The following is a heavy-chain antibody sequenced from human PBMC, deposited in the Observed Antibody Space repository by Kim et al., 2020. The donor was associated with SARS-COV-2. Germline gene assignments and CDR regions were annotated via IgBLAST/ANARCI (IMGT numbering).Heavy chain of an antibody. Sequence: SETLSLTCTVSGGSISSYYWSWIRQPPGKGLEWIGYIYYSGSTNYNPSLKSRVTISVDTSKNQFSLKLSSVTAEDTAVYYCARKPYYYGSGSYSDAVDIWGQGTMVTVSS. D-gene: IGHD3-10*01. CDR1: GGSISSYY. J-gene: IGHJ3*02. CDR2: IYYSGST. CDR3: ARKPYYYGSGSYSDAVDI. V-gene: IGHV4-59*01.